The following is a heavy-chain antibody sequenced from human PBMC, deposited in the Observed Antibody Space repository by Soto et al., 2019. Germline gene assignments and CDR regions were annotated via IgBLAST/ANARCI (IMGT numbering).Heavy chain of an antibody. D-gene: IGHD4-17*01. V-gene: IGHV4-59*01. CDR3: ARALTTVTHYWFDP. CDR1: GGSISSYY. CDR2: IYYSGST. J-gene: IGHJ5*02. Sequence: SETLSLTCTVSGGSISSYYWSWIRQPPGKGLEWIGYIYYSGSTNYNPSLKSRVTISVDTSKNQFSLKLSSVTAADTAVYYCARALTTVTHYWFDPWGQGTLVTVSS.